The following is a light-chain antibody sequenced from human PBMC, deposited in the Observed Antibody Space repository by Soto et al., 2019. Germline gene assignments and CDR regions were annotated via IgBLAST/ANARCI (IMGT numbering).Light chain of an antibody. CDR3: SSYTTDSTLV. CDR2: EVT. V-gene: IGLV2-18*02. J-gene: IGLJ2*01. Sequence: QSVLTQPPSVSGSPGQSVTISCTGGSSDIGSYDRVSWYQQPPGTAPRLMIYEVTSRPSGVPDRFSGSKSANTASLTISGLQPEDEGDYYCSSYTTDSTLVFGGGTKLTVL. CDR1: SSDIGSYDR.